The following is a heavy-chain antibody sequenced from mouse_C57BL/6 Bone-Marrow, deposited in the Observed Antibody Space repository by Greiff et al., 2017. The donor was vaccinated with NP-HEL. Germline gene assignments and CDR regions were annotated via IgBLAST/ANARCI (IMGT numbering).Heavy chain of an antibody. CDR1: GYTFTDYY. CDR3: ARAWDFDY. Sequence: EVQLQQSGPVLVKPGASVKMSCKASGYTFTDYYMHWVKQSPGKSLDWIGDINPYNGGTSYNQKFKGTATLTVDKSSSTAYMELNSLTSEDSAVYFCARAWDFDYWGQGTALTVSS. V-gene: IGHV1-19*01. J-gene: IGHJ2*01. D-gene: IGHD4-1*01. CDR2: INPYNGGT.